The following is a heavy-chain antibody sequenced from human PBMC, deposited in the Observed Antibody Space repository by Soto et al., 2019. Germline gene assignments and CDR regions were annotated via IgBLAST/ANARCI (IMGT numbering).Heavy chain of an antibody. D-gene: IGHD1-20*01. CDR3: ARESIRFLDY. CDR1: GFTFSSYG. V-gene: IGHV3-33*01. J-gene: IGHJ4*02. CDR2: IWYDGSNK. Sequence: QVQLVESGGGVVQPGRSLRLSCAASGFTFSSYGMHWVRQAPGKGLEWVAVIWYDGSNKYHADSVKGRFTISRDNSKNTLYLQMNSLRAEDTAVYYCARESIRFLDYWGQGTLVTVSS.